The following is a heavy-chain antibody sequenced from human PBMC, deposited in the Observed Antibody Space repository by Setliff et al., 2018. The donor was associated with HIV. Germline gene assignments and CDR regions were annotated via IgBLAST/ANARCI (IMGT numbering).Heavy chain of an antibody. J-gene: IGHJ4*02. Sequence: PSETLSLTCTVSAGSIRSSTYYWAWIRQPPGKGLEWIGTIYYSGSTYYNPSLKSRATISVDTSKNQFSLKLSSVTAADTAVYYCARDYSGWYYFDCWGQGTLVTVSS. D-gene: IGHD6-19*01. V-gene: IGHV4-39*02. CDR1: AGSIRSSTYY. CDR3: ARDYSGWYYFDC. CDR2: IYYSGST.